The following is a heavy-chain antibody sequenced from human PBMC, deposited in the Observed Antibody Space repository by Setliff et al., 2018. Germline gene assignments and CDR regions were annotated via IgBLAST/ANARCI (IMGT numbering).Heavy chain of an antibody. V-gene: IGHV1-18*01. CDR1: GYTSTSYG. CDR2: ISAYNGNT. Sequence: ASVKVSCKASGYTSTSYGISWVRQAPGQGLEWMGWISAYNGNTNYAQKLQGRVTMTTDTSTSTAYMELRSLRSDDTAVYYCARVGSSSWLHPDVYYYGMDVWGQGTTVTVSS. J-gene: IGHJ6*02. CDR3: ARVGSSSWLHPDVYYYGMDV. D-gene: IGHD6-13*01.